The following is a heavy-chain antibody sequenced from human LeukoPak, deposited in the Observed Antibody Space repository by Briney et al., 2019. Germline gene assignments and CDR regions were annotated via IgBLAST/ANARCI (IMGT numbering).Heavy chain of an antibody. Sequence: GGSLRLSCAASGFTFSSYGMHRVRQAPGKGLEWVAFIRYDGSNKYYADSVKGRFTISRDNSKNTLYLQMNSLRAEDTAVYYCAKDLMIVVEDAFDIWGQGTMVTVSS. CDR1: GFTFSSYG. V-gene: IGHV3-30*02. CDR3: AKDLMIVVEDAFDI. J-gene: IGHJ3*02. D-gene: IGHD3-22*01. CDR2: IRYDGSNK.